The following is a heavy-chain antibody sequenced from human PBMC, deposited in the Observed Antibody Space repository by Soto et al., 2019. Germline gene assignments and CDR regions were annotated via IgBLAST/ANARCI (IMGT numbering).Heavy chain of an antibody. CDR2: INHSGST. Sequence: SETLSLTCAVYGGSFSGYYWSWIRQPPGKGLEWIGEINHSGSTNYNPSLKSRVTISVDTSKNQFSLKLSSVTAADTAVYYCARENIAAAAADPFDIWGQGTMVTVSS. D-gene: IGHD6-13*01. V-gene: IGHV4-34*01. CDR3: ARENIAAAAADPFDI. CDR1: GGSFSGYY. J-gene: IGHJ3*02.